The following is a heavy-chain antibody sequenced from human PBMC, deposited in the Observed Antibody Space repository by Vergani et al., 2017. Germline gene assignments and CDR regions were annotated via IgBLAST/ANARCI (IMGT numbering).Heavy chain of an antibody. D-gene: IGHD6-6*01. CDR3: AKDGXSSGMGYYYYYMDV. Sequence: EVQLLESGGGLVQPGGSLRLSCAASGFTFYNYAMTWVRQAPGKGLEWVSAISGSGGSTYYADSVKGRFTISRDNSKNTLYLQMNSLRAEDTAVYYCAKDGXSSGMGYYYYYMDVWGKGTTVTVSS. CDR2: ISGSGGST. CDR1: GFTFYNYA. V-gene: IGHV3-23*01. J-gene: IGHJ6*03.